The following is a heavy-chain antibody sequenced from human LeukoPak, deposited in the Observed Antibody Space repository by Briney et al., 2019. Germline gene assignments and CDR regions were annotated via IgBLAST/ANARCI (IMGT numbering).Heavy chain of an antibody. CDR1: GDSISNSDYY. V-gene: IGHV4-39*01. CDR3: ARRRKDLNWFDP. J-gene: IGHJ5*02. CDR2: INYSGRT. Sequence: SETLSLACTVSGDSISNSDYYWGWIRQPPGKGLEWIALINYSGRTFYNPSLRSRVTISVDMSKNQFSLNLNSVTAADTAVYYCARRRKDLNWFDPWGQGTLVTVSS.